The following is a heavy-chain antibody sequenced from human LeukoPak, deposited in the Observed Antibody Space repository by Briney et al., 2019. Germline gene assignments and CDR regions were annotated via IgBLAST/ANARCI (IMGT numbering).Heavy chain of an antibody. J-gene: IGHJ4*02. CDR3: TRDYGDYYFDY. CDR2: ISSNGGST. V-gene: IGHV3-64*01. D-gene: IGHD4-17*01. CDR1: GFTFSSYA. Sequence: GGSLRLSCAASGFTFSSYAMNWVRQAPGKGLEYVSAISSNGGSTFYANSVKGRFTISRDNSKNTLYLQMGSLRAEDMAVYYCTRDYGDYYFDYWGQGTLVTVSS.